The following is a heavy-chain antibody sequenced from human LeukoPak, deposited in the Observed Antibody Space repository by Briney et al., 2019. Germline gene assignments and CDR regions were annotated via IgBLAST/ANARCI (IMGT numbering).Heavy chain of an antibody. J-gene: IGHJ4*02. Sequence: GGSLRLSCAASGFTFSSYAMSWVRQAPGKGLEWVSTMSGSGDSTYYADSVKGRFTISRDNSKNTLYLQMNSLRTEDTAMYYCARGDYFGSGSFYFDYWGQGTLVTVSS. CDR1: GFTFSSYA. CDR3: ARGDYFGSGSFYFDY. V-gene: IGHV3-23*01. CDR2: MSGSGDST. D-gene: IGHD3-10*01.